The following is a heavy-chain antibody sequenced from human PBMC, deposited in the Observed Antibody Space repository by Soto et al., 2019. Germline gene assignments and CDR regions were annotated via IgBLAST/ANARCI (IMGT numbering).Heavy chain of an antibody. Sequence: ASVKVSCKASGGPFSSYAISWVRQAPGQGLEWMGWMNPNSGNTGYAQKFQGRVTMTRNTSISTAYMELSSLRSEDTAVYYCARTLYGDNVDYWAQGTLVTVSS. J-gene: IGHJ4*02. D-gene: IGHD4-17*01. CDR1: GGPFSSYA. CDR2: MNPNSGNT. V-gene: IGHV1-8*02. CDR3: ARTLYGDNVDY.